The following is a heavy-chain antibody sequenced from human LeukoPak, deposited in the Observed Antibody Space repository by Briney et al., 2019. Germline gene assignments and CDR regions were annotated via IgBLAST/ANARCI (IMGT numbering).Heavy chain of an antibody. CDR2: IRSTGSST. CDR3: ARFHYGDYGWVLYYYYMDV. V-gene: IGHV3-11*04. Sequence: GGSLRLSCTASGFTFRDYYVTWIRQAPGKGLEWVSYIRSTGSSTAYADSVKGRFAISRDNAKNSLYLQMNSLRAEDTAVYYCARFHYGDYGWVLYYYYMDVWGKGTTVTVSS. CDR1: GFTFRDYY. D-gene: IGHD4-17*01. J-gene: IGHJ6*03.